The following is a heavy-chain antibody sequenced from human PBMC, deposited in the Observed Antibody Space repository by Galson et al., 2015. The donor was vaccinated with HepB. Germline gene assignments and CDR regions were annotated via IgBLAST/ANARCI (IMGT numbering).Heavy chain of an antibody. CDR2: ISGSGGST. D-gene: IGHD2-15*01. V-gene: IGHV3-23*01. CDR1: GFTFSSHA. J-gene: IGHJ4*02. Sequence: SLRLSCAASGFTFSSHAMSWVRQAPGKGLGWVSAISGSGGSTYYADSVKGRFTISRDNSKNTLELQMNSLRAEDTAVYYCTKEIGYCSGGTCNRRENYFDFWGQGTLVTVSS. CDR3: TKEIGYCSGGTCNRRENYFDF.